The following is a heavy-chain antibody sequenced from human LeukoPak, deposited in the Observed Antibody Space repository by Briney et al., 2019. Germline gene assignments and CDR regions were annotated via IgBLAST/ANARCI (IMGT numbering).Heavy chain of an antibody. CDR3: ANARFRSIAVAGTLAPFGY. J-gene: IGHJ4*02. CDR2: ISAYNGNT. CDR1: GYTFTSYG. V-gene: IGHV1-18*01. Sequence: GASVKVSCKASGYTFTSYGISWVRQAPGQGLEWMGWISAYNGNTNYAQKLQGRVTMTTDTSTSTAYMELSSLRAEDTAVYYCANARFRSIAVAGTLAPFGYWGQGTLVTVSS. D-gene: IGHD6-19*01.